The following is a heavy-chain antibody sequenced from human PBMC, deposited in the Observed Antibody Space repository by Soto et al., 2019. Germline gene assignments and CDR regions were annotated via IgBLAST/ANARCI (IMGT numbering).Heavy chain of an antibody. Sequence: GGSLRLSCAASGFTFSSYGMHWVRQAPGKGLEWVAVISYDGSNKYYADSVKGRFTISRDNSKNTLYLQMNSLRAEDTAVYYCAKDLLAAAGTPLDFDYWGQGTLVTVSS. CDR1: GFTFSSYG. V-gene: IGHV3-30*18. J-gene: IGHJ4*02. CDR2: ISYDGSNK. CDR3: AKDLLAAAGTPLDFDY. D-gene: IGHD6-13*01.